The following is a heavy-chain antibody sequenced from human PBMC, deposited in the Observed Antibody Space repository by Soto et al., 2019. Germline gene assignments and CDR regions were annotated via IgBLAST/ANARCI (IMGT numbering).Heavy chain of an antibody. J-gene: IGHJ6*02. CDR1: GGSISSYY. D-gene: IGHD3-10*01. CDR2: IDTSGTT. Sequence: PSETLSLTCTVSGGSISSYYVSWIRQSAGKGLEWIGRIDTSGTTNYNPSLKSRVTMSVDASKNHFSLNLSSVTAADKDLYYRARVPRGYVYYHGMDVWGQGTTVTVSS. V-gene: IGHV4-4*07. CDR3: ARVPRGYVYYHGMDV.